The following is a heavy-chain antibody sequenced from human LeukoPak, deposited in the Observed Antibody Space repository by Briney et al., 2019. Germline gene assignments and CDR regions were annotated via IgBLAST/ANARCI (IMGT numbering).Heavy chain of an antibody. CDR3: AKPYYDFWSGYLGDAFDI. V-gene: IGHV3-53*01. CDR1: GFIVSSNY. CDR2: IYSGGST. J-gene: IGHJ3*02. Sequence: GGSLRLSCAVSGFIVSSNYMSWVRQAPGKGLEWVSVIYSGGSTYYADSVKGRFTISRDNSKNTLYLQMNSLRAEDTAVYYYAKPYYDFWSGYLGDAFDIWGQGTMVTVSS. D-gene: IGHD3-3*01.